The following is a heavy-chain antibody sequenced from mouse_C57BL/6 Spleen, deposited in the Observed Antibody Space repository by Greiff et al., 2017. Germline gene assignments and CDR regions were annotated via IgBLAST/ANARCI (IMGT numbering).Heavy chain of an antibody. V-gene: IGHV1-9*01. J-gene: IGHJ1*03. CDR1: GYTFTGYW. D-gene: IGHD2-3*01. CDR2: IYPRDGST. Sequence: QVHVKQSGAELMKPGASVKLSCKATGYTFTGYWIEWVKQRPEQGLEWIGYIYPRDGSTKYNEKFKGTATLTADKSSSTAYMQLNSLTSEDSAVXYCARSDGYYGYFDVWGTGTTVTVSS. CDR3: ARSDGYYGYFDV.